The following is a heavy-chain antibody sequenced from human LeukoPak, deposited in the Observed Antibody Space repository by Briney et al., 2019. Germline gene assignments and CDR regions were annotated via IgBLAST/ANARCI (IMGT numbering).Heavy chain of an antibody. V-gene: IGHV4-31*03. D-gene: IGHD6-13*01. CDR2: IYYSGST. Sequence: SETLSLTCTVSGGSISSCGYYWSWIRQHPGKGLEWIGYIYYSGSTYYNPSLKSRVTISVDTSKNQFSLKLSSVTAADTAVYYCARVAVVAAAGTLHYGMDVWGQGTTVTVSS. J-gene: IGHJ6*02. CDR3: ARVAVVAAAGTLHYGMDV. CDR1: GGSISSCGYY.